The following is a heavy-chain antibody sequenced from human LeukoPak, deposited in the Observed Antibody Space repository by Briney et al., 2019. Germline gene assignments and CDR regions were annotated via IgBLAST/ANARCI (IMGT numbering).Heavy chain of an antibody. CDR2: INHSGST. J-gene: IGHJ4*02. CDR1: GGSFSGYY. CDR3: ARSRSFDWLLTY. V-gene: IGHV4-34*01. Sequence: SETLSLTCAVYGGSFSGYYWSWIRQPPGKGLEWIGEINHSGSTNYNPSLKSRATISVDTSKNQFSLKLSSVTAADTAVYYCARSRSFDWLLTYWGQGTLVTVSS. D-gene: IGHD3-9*01.